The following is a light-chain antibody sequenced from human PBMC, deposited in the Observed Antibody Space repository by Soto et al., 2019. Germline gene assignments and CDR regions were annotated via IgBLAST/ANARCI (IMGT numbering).Light chain of an antibody. CDR2: DVT. J-gene: IGLJ2*01. CDR3: SSGTNTTVL. Sequence: QSALTQPPSVSGSPGQSVTISCTGTSSDVGNYNRVSWYQQPPGTAPKLMIYDVTRRPSGVPDRFSGSKSGNTASLTISGLQAEDEADYYCSSGTNTTVLFGGGTKVTVL. CDR1: SSDVGNYNR. V-gene: IGLV2-18*02.